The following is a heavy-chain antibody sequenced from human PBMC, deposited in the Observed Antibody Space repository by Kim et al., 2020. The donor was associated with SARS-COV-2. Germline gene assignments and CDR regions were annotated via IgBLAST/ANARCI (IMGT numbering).Heavy chain of an antibody. CDR2: VSSSGNT. D-gene: IGHD1-1*01. J-gene: IGHJ4*02. CDR1: GASINTYH. CDR3: ARYKNIGNWYYFDS. V-gene: IGHV4-59*08. Sequence: SETLSLTCTVSGASINTYHWSWIRLPPGKGLEWVGYVSSSGNTHYNPSLKSRVTISADTSKNQLSLRVNSVTAAETAVYFCARYKNIGNWYYFDSWGQGTLVTVSP.